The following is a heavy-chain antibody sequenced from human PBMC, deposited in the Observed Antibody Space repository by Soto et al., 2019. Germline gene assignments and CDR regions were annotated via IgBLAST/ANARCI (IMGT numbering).Heavy chain of an antibody. CDR3: ANREKYSSSWYYFDY. J-gene: IGHJ4*02. D-gene: IGHD6-13*01. CDR2: ISGSGGST. CDR1: GFTLSSYA. V-gene: IGHV3-23*01. Sequence: PGGSLRLSCAASGFTLSSYAMSWVRQAPGKGLEWVSAISGSGGSTYYADSVKGRFTISRDNSKNTLYLQMNSLRAEDTAVYYCANREKYSSSWYYFDYWGQGTLVTVSS.